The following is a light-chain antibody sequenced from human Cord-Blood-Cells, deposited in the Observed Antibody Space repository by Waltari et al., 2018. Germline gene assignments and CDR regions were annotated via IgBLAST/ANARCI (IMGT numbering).Light chain of an antibody. CDR3: QSYVSSNQV. Sequence: NFMLAQPHSVSESPGKTVTISCTRSSGSISSNYVQWYQQRPCSAHTTVIYEDNQRHSGVPDRFADPIDRSSNPASLTISGLKTVDEADYYCQSYVSSNQVFGVGTKLAVL. CDR1: SGSISSNY. CDR2: EDN. V-gene: IGLV6-57*03. J-gene: IGLJ3*02.